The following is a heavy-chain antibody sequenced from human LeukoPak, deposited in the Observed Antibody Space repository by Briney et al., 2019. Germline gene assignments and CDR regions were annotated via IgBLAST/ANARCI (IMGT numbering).Heavy chain of an antibody. J-gene: IGHJ1*01. V-gene: IGHV1-2*02. Sequence: ASVKVSCKASGYTFARYYKHWVPQAPGQGREWVGWINPNSGDTNYAQRYQGRVTTTRGTSISRAYMELSRLRSDDTAVYYCASDGSMRTYYYDSSGSQGQLWGRGTLVSVSS. CDR2: INPNSGDT. CDR3: ASDGSMRTYYYDSSGSQGQL. CDR1: GYTFARYY. D-gene: IGHD3-22*01.